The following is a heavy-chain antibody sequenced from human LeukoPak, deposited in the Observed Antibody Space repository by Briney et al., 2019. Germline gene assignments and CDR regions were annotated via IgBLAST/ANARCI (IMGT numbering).Heavy chain of an antibody. Sequence: SETLSLTCTVSGGSISSYYWSWIRQPPGKGLEWIGSIYYSGSTYYKPSLKSRVTISVDTSKNQFSLKLSSVTAADTAVYYCALGDFYYYYMDVWGKGTTVTISS. CDR1: GGSISSYY. D-gene: IGHD3-16*01. J-gene: IGHJ6*03. CDR3: ALGDFYYYYMDV. V-gene: IGHV4-59*05. CDR2: IYYSGST.